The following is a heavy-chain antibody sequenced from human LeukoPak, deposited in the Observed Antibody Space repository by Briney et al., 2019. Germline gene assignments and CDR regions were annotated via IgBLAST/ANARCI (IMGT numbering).Heavy chain of an antibody. J-gene: IGHJ4*02. D-gene: IGHD2-2*01. V-gene: IGHV4-61*02. CDR2: IYTSGST. CDR3: ARGARRGYCSSTSCYLPDY. CDR1: GGSISSGSYY. Sequence: PSQTLSLTCTVSGGSISSGSYYWSWIRQPAGKGLEWIGRIYTSGSTNYNPSLKSRVTISVDTSKNQFSLKLSSVTAADTAVYYCARGARRGYCSSTSCYLPDYWGQGTLVTVSS.